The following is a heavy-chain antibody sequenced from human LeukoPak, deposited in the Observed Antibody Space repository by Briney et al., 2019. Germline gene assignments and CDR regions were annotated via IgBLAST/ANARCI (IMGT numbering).Heavy chain of an antibody. Sequence: GGSLRPSCAASGFTFSSYGMNWVRRAPGKGLEWVSSISTSSSYIYYADSVRGRFTISRDNAKNSLYLQMNSLRAEDTAVYSCARGADGVSSNSRGWFDPWGQGTLVTVSS. V-gene: IGHV3-21*01. CDR2: ISTSSSYI. CDR1: GFTFSSYG. J-gene: IGHJ5*02. D-gene: IGHD2-15*01. CDR3: ARGADGVSSNSRGWFDP.